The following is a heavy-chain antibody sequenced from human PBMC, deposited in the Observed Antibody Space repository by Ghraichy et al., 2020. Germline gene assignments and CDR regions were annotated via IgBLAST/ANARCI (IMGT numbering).Heavy chain of an antibody. CDR2: IYYSGRT. J-gene: IGHJ5*02. Sequence: SETRSLTCTVSGGSISSGGYYWSWIRQLPGKGLEWIGHIYYSGRTYYNPSLKSRLTISVDTSENQLSLRLNSVTAADTAVYYCARLEEHYDFRFDPWGQGTLVTVSS. V-gene: IGHV4-31*03. CDR1: GGSISSGGYY. D-gene: IGHD3/OR15-3a*01. CDR3: ARLEEHYDFRFDP.